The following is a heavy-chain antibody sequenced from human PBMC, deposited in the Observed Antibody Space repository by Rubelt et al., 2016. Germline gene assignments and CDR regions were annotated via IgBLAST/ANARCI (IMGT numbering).Heavy chain of an antibody. V-gene: IGHV4-34*11. CDR3: ERVEEVSPANVGLYDCYYMDV. CDR1: GGSFSGYY. CDR2: IYYSGRT. J-gene: IGHJ6*03. Sequence: QVQLQQWGAGLLKPSETLSLTCAVYGGSFSGYYWSWIRQPPGKGLEWIGYIYYSGRTNYNPSLTIRVTLSIASSNNQFSLKLRSVTAADTAVYYCERVEEVSPANVGLYDCYYMDVWGKGTAVTVSS. D-gene: IGHD5/OR15-5a*01.